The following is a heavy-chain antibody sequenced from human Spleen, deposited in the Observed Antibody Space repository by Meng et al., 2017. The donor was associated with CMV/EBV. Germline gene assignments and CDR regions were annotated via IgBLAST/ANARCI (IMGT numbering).Heavy chain of an antibody. J-gene: IGHJ4*02. V-gene: IGHV3-23*03. CDR2: SGGYST. Sequence: GESLKISCAASGFTFSAYAMSWVRQAPGQGLEWVSYSGGYSTHYADSVKGRFTISRDNSKNTLYLQMNSLRAEDTAVYYCAKGNSGSYYPGDYWGQGTLVTVSS. CDR1: GFTFSAYA. CDR3: AKGNSGSYYPGDY. D-gene: IGHD1-26*01.